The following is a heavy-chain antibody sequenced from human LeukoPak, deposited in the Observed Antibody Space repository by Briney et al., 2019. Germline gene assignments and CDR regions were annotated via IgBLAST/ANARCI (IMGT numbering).Heavy chain of an antibody. CDR3: ARREGSHYSVDL. Sequence: SETLSLNCTVSGASLSSYYWRWIRLPPGKGLKWIGSIYYSGVTNFNPSLKRRIAMSVDTSRNLFSLKLSSVPAADTAVYVCARREGSHYSVDLWGEGTTVTVSS. V-gene: IGHV4-59*08. CDR2: IYYSGVT. CDR1: GASLSSYY. D-gene: IGHD2-15*01. J-gene: IGHJ6*04.